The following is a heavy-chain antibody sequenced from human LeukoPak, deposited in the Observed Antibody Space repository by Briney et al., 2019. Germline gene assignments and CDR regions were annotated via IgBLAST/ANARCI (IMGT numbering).Heavy chain of an antibody. CDR2: INPNSGGT. CDR1: GYTFTGYY. V-gene: IGHV1-2*06. CDR3: ARDPSPGYSDY. J-gene: IGHJ4*02. Sequence: ASVKVSCKASGYTFTGYYMHWVRQAPGQGLEWMGRINPNSGGTNYAQKFQGRVTMTTDTSISTAYMELSRLRSDDTAVYYCARDPSPGYSDYWGQGILVTVSS.